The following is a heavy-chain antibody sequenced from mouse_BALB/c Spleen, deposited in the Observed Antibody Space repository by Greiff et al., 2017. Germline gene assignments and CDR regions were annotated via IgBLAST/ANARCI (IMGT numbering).Heavy chain of an antibody. CDR1: GFTFSSFG. CDR3: ARGEFITTVVADFDY. Sequence: EVHLVESGGGLVKPGGSLKLSCAASGFTFSSFGMHWVRQAPEKGLEWVAYISSGSSTIYYADTVKGRFTISRDNPKNTLFLQMTSLRSEDTAMYYCARGEFITTVVADFDYWGQGTTLTVSS. V-gene: IGHV5-17*02. J-gene: IGHJ2*01. CDR2: ISSGSSTI. D-gene: IGHD1-1*01.